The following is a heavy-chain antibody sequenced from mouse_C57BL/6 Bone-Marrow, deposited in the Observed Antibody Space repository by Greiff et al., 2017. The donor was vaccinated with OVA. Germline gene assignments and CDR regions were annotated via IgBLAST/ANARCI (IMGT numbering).Heavy chain of an antibody. J-gene: IGHJ4*01. Sequence: DVKLVESGGDLVKPGGSLKLSCAASGFTFSSYGMSWVRQTPDKRLEWVATISSGGSYTYYPDSVKGRFTISRDNAKNTLYLQMSSLKSEDTAMYYCARRYYYAMDYWGQGTSVTVSS. V-gene: IGHV5-6*02. CDR2: ISSGGSYT. CDR1: GFTFSSYG. CDR3: ARRYYYAMDY.